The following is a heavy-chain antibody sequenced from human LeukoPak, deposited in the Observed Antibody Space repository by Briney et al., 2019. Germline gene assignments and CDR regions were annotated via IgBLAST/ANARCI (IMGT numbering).Heavy chain of an antibody. J-gene: IGHJ4*02. CDR3: ASWARGYDSSGYYYYFDY. CDR2: IIPIFGTA. CDR1: GGTFSSYA. Sequence: ASVKVSCKASGGTFSSYAISWVRQAPGQGLEWMGGIIPIFGTANYAQKFQGRVTITTDESTSTAYMELSSLRSEDTAVYYCASWARGYDSSGYYYYFDYWGREPWSPSPQ. V-gene: IGHV1-69*05. D-gene: IGHD3-22*01.